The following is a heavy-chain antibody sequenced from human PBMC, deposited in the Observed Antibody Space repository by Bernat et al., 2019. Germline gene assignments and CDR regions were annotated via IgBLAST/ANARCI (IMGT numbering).Heavy chain of an antibody. D-gene: IGHD6-19*01. CDR2: IYSAGST. CDR1: GFIVSTHY. Sequence: EVQLVETGGGLIQPGGSLRLPCAASGFIVSTHYMSWVRQAPGKGLEWVSVIYSAGSTYYADSVHGRFSISRDISKNTVYLQMDSLRAEDTAVYFCARGAAVAGVFDFDYWGQGALVTVSS. CDR3: ARGAAVAGVFDFDY. J-gene: IGHJ4*02. V-gene: IGHV3-53*02.